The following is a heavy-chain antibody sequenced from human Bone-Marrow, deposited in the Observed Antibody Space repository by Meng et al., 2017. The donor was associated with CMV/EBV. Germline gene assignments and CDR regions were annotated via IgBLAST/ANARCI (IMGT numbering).Heavy chain of an antibody. D-gene: IGHD3-10*01. CDR1: RFSFSDYY. CDR2: IYYSGGT. CDR3: ARDSGVYGMDV. J-gene: IGHJ6*02. V-gene: IGHV4-59*01. Sequence: ESLKISCAASRFSFSDYYMTWIRQPPGKGLEWIGFIYYSGGTNYNPSLKSRVTISVDTSKNQFSLKLSSVIAADTAVYYCARDSGVYGMDVWGQGTTVTVSS.